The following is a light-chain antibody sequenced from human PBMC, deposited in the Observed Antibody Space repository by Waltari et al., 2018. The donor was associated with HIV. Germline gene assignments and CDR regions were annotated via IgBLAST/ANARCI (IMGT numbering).Light chain of an antibody. J-gene: IGLJ3*02. CDR3: SSYTSSSTRV. V-gene: IGLV2-14*03. Sequence: QSALTQPASVSGSPGQSITISCTGTSSDVGGYNYVSWYQRHPGKAPKLMIYDVSNRPSGVSNRFSGSKSGNTASLTISGLQAEDEADYYCSSYTSSSTRVFGGGTTLTVL. CDR1: SSDVGGYNY. CDR2: DVS.